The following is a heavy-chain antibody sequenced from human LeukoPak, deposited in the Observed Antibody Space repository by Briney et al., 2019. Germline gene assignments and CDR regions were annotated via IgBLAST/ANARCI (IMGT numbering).Heavy chain of an antibody. V-gene: IGHV3-23*01. J-gene: IGHJ3*02. CDR2: ISGVSETT. Sequence: GGSLRLSCAASGFTFSTHAMRWVRQAPGKGLEWVSGISGVSETTYYADSVRGRFTISRDNSKSTIYLQMNSLRAEDTAVYYCAKDVCGNYCSLDMWGQGTMVTVSS. D-gene: IGHD1-26*01. CDR1: GFTFSTHA. CDR3: AKDVCGNYCSLDM.